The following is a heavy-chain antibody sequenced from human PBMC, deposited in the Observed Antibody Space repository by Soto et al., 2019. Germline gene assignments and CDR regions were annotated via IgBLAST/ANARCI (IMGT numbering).Heavy chain of an antibody. V-gene: IGHV4-34*01. CDR3: ARDKITGLFDY. Sequence: QVQLQQWGAGLLKPSETLSLTCAVYGGSFSGYYWTWIRQPPGTGLEWIGEINHSGSTNYNPSLKSRATISVDTSKNQFSPKRTSVTAADTAVYNCARDKITGLFDYWGQGTLVTVSS. CDR1: GGSFSGYY. CDR2: INHSGST. J-gene: IGHJ4*02. D-gene: IGHD2-8*02.